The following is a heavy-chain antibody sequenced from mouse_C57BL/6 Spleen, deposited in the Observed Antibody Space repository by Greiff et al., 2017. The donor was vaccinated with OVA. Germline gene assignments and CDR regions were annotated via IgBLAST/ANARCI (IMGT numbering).Heavy chain of an antibody. D-gene: IGHD3-2*02. V-gene: IGHV14-4*01. J-gene: IGHJ3*01. CDR1: GFNIKDDY. CDR3: TLDSSGRFAY. CDR2: IDPENGDT. Sequence: EVKLVESGAELVRPGASVKLSCTASGFNIKDDYMHWVKQRPEQGLEWIGWIDPENGDTEYASKFQGKATITADTSSNTAYLQLSSLTSEDTAVYYCTLDSSGRFAYCGQGTLVTVSA.